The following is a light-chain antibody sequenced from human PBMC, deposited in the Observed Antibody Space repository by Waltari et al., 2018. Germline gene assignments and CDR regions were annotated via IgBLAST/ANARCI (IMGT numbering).Light chain of an antibody. V-gene: IGLV10-54*01. CDR2: RSN. J-gene: IGLJ1*01. CDR1: SNNVGYQG. Sequence: QAGLTQPPSVSNGLRQTATLPCTGSSNNVGYQGAAWLQQHQGHPPKLLSYRSNSRPSGISERFSASRSGNTASLTITGLQPDDEADYYCSAWDNNLSAYVFGTGTRVTVL. CDR3: SAWDNNLSAYV.